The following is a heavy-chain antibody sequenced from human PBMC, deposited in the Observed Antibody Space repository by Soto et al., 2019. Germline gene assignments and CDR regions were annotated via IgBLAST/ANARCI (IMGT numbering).Heavy chain of an antibody. J-gene: IGHJ4*02. CDR2: IFYSGST. CDR3: ARHALAVAGTGYFDY. CDR1: GGSISSSSYY. V-gene: IGHV4-39*01. D-gene: IGHD6-19*01. Sequence: PSETLSLTCTVSGGSISSSSYYWGWIRQPPGKGLEWIGSIFYSGSTYYNPSLKSRVTISVDRSKNQFSLKLNSVIAADAAVYYCARHALAVAGTGYFDYWGQGILVTVAS.